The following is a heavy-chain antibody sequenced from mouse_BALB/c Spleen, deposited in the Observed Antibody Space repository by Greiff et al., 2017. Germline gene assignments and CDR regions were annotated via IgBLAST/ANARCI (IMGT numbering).Heavy chain of an antibody. Sequence: EVKLQQSGAELVKPGASVKLSCTASGFNIKDTYMHWVKQRPEQGLEWIGRIDPANGNTKYDPKFQGKATITADTSSNTAYLQLSSLTSEDTAVDYCARGQGISWFAYWGQGTLVTVSA. CDR2: IDPANGNT. D-gene: IGHD3-3*01. CDR3: ARGQGISWFAY. CDR1: GFNIKDTY. V-gene: IGHV14-3*02. J-gene: IGHJ3*01.